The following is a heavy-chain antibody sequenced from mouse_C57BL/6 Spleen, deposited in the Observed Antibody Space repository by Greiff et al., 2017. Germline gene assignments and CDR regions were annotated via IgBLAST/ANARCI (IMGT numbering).Heavy chain of an antibody. CDR2: IYPRSGTT. CDR1: GYTFTSYG. CDR3: ARSYTVVASPGYFDV. V-gene: IGHV1-81*01. Sequence: QVQLQQSGAELARPGASVKLSCKASGYTFTSYGISWVKQRTGQGLEWIGEIYPRSGTTYYNEKFKGKATLTADKSSSTAYMELCSLTSEDSAAYFCARSYTVVASPGYFDVWGTGTTVTVSS. J-gene: IGHJ1*03. D-gene: IGHD1-1*01.